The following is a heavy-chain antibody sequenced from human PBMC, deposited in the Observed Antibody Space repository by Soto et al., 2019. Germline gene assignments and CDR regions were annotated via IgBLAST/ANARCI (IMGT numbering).Heavy chain of an antibody. J-gene: IGHJ6*02. Sequence: QVQLVESGGGVVQPGRSLRLSCAASGFTFSSYGMHWVRQAPGKGLEWVAVIWYDGSNKYYADSVKGRFTISRDNSKNTLYLQMNSLRAEDTAVYYCARERPIRYFDWLLSPYGMDVWGQGTTVTVSS. CDR1: GFTFSSYG. CDR2: IWYDGSNK. V-gene: IGHV3-33*01. D-gene: IGHD3-9*01. CDR3: ARERPIRYFDWLLSPYGMDV.